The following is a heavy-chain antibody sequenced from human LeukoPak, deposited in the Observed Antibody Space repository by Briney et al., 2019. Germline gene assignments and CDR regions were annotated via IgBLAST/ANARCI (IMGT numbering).Heavy chain of an antibody. CDR2: ISYDGSNK. D-gene: IGHD3-9*01. CDR3: AKTLTKLVLVYYFDY. Sequence: GGSLRLSCAASGFTFSSYGMHWVRQAPGKGLEWVAVISYDGSNKYYADSVKGRFTISRDNSKNTLYLQMSSLRAEDTAVYYCAKTLTKLVLVYYFDYWGQGTLVTVSS. CDR1: GFTFSSYG. V-gene: IGHV3-30*18. J-gene: IGHJ4*02.